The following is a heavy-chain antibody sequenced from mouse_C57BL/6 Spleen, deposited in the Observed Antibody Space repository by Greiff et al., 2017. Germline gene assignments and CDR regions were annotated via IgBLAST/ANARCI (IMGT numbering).Heavy chain of an antibody. CDR1: GYTFTSYW. V-gene: IGHV1-52*01. J-gene: IGHJ2*01. CDR2: IDPSDSET. D-gene: IGHD2-5*01. CDR3: ARSDYSNSSFDY. Sequence: QVQLQQPGAELVRPGSSVKLSCKASGYTFTSYWMHWVKQRPIQGLEWIGNIDPSDSETHYNQKFKDKATLTVDKSSSTAYMQLRSLTSEDSAVYYCARSDYSNSSFDYWGQGTTLTVSS.